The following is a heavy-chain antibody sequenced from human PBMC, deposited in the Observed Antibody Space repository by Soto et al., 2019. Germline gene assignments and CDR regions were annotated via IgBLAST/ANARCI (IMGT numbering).Heavy chain of an antibody. V-gene: IGHV3-30-3*01. D-gene: IGHD2-2*01. CDR3: ARGYCISTSCRHPSGGVYYYYGMDV. CDR1: GFTFSSYA. J-gene: IGHJ6*02. CDR2: ISYDGSNK. Sequence: QVQLVESGGGVVQPGRSLRLSCAASGFTFSSYAMHWVRQAPGKGLEWVAVISYDGSNKYYADSVKGRFTISRDNSKNKLYLQMNSLRAEDTAVYYCARGYCISTSCRHPSGGVYYYYGMDVWGQGTTVTVSS.